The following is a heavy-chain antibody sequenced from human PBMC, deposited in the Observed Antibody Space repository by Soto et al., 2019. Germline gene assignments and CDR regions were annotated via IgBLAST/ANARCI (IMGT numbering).Heavy chain of an antibody. D-gene: IGHD6-6*01. CDR2: IYYSGST. CDR1: GGSISSGGYY. J-gene: IGHJ3*02. V-gene: IGHV4-31*03. Sequence: PSETLSLTCTVSGGSISSGGYYWSWIRQHPGKGLEWIGYIYYSGSTYYNPSLKSRVTISVDTSKNQFSLKLSSVTAADTAVYYCARGRLSIAARGWAFDIWGQGTMVTVSS. CDR3: ARGRLSIAARGWAFDI.